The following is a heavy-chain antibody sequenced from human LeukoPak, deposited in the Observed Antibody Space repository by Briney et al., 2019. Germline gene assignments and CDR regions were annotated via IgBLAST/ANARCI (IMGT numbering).Heavy chain of an antibody. Sequence: SETLSLTCTVSGGSISSSSFYWGWIRQPPGKGLEWIGTIFYRGSTYYNSSLRSRVTISLDTSKNQFSLKLSSVTAADTAVYYCATLVSSGWFGGSNYFDYWGQGTLVTVAS. J-gene: IGHJ4*02. CDR3: ATLVSSGWFGGSNYFDY. V-gene: IGHV4-39*01. CDR2: IFYRGST. D-gene: IGHD6-19*01. CDR1: GGSISSSSFY.